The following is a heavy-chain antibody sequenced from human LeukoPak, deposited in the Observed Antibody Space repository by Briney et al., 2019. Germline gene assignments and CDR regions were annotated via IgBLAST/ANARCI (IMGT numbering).Heavy chain of an antibody. CDR2: IYHSGST. V-gene: IGHV4-30-2*01. CDR1: GGSISSGGYS. D-gene: IGHD6-13*01. CDR3: ARLGNSWPYYYMDV. Sequence: KASETLTLTCAVSGGSISSGGYSWSWIRQPPGKGLEWIGYIYHSGSTYYNPSLKSRVTISVDRSKNQFSLKLTSVTAADTAVYYCARLGNSWPYYYMDVWGEGTTVIVSS. J-gene: IGHJ6*03.